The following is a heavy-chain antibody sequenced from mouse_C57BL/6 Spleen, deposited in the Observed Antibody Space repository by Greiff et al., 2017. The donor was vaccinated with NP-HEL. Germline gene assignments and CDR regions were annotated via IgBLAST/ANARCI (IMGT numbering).Heavy chain of an antibody. D-gene: IGHD1-3*01. CDR3: ARGGIYSDAY. Sequence: EVKLMESGPGLVKPSQSLSLTCSVTGYSITSGYYWNWIRQFPGNKLEWMGYISYDGSNNYNPSLKNRISITRDTSKNQFFLKLHSVTTEDTATYYCARGGIYSDAYWGQGTLVTVSA. CDR2: ISYDGSN. J-gene: IGHJ3*01. V-gene: IGHV3-6*01. CDR1: GYSITSGYY.